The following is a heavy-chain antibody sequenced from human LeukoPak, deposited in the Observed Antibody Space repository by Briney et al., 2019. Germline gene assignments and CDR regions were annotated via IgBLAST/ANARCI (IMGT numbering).Heavy chain of an antibody. CDR1: GGSISSGSYY. D-gene: IGHD6-13*01. J-gene: IGHJ4*02. V-gene: IGHV4-61*02. CDR2: IYTSGST. CDR3: ASENPQQLQYYFDY. Sequence: SETLSLTCTVSGGSISSGSYYWSWIRQPAGKGLEWIGRIYTSGSTNYNPSLKSRVTISVDTSKNQFSLKLSSVTAADTAVYYCASENPQQLQYYFDYWGQGTLVTVSS.